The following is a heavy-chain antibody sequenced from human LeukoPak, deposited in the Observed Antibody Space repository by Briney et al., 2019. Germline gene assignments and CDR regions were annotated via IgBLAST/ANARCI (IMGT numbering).Heavy chain of an antibody. CDR2: ISISGGTA. V-gene: IGHV3-23*01. CDR1: AFAFSNHA. J-gene: IGHJ4*02. Sequence: GGSLRLSCTASAFAFSNHAMSWVRQAPGKGLEWVSSISISGGTAYYTDSVKGRFTISRENSKSTLYLQMNNLRADDTAVYYCANEIRPNDYWGQGTLVTVSS. CDR3: ANEIRPNDY. D-gene: IGHD4-17*01.